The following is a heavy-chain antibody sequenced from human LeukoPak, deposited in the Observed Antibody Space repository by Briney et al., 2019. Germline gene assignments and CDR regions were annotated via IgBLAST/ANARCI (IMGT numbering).Heavy chain of an antibody. Sequence: GGSLRLSCAASGFTFSSYTMSWVRQAPGKGLEWVSGISISGGSTYYADSVKGRFTISRGNSKNTLYLQMNGLRAEDTAAYYCATKGTGLSDYWGQGTLVTVSS. CDR2: ISISGGST. CDR1: GFTFSSYT. V-gene: IGHV3-23*01. D-gene: IGHD1-1*01. CDR3: ATKGTGLSDY. J-gene: IGHJ4*02.